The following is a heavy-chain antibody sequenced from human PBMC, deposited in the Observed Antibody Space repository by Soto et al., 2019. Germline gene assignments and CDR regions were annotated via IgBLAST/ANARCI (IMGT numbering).Heavy chain of an antibody. D-gene: IGHD1-1*01. CDR1: GFTFSSYG. CDR3: AKDVLSGTFYGMDV. Sequence: GGSLRLSCAASGFTFSSYGMHWVRQAPGKGLEWVAVISYDGSNKYYADSVKGRFTISRDNSKNTLYLQMNSLRAEDTAVYYCAKDVLSGTFYGMDVWGQGTTVTVSS. J-gene: IGHJ6*02. V-gene: IGHV3-30*18. CDR2: ISYDGSNK.